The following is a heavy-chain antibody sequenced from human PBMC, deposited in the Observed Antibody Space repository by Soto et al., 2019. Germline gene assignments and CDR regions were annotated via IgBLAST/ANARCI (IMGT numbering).Heavy chain of an antibody. J-gene: IGHJ4*02. Sequence: SETLSLTCTVSGVSISSYCWSWIRQPPGKGLEWIGYIYYSGSTNYNPSLKSRVTISVDTSKNQFSLKLNSVTAADTAVYSCARHRRDKTYFDYWGQGTLVTVSS. CDR1: GVSISSYC. CDR2: IYYSGST. D-gene: IGHD2-15*01. V-gene: IGHV4-59*08. CDR3: ARHRRDKTYFDY.